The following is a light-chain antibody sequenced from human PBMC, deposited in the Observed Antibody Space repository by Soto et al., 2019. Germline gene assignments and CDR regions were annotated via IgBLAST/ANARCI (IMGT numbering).Light chain of an antibody. CDR3: MQSLETPWT. CDR1: QRLLHSNGYNY. Sequence: IVMTQSPLSLTVTPGEPASISCRSSQRLLHSNGYNYLEWYLQKPGQSPQLLINLDSDRASGVPVRYSGSGSGTDVTLKISRVEAEDGGLYYCMQSLETPWTFGQGTKVEIK. CDR2: LDS. J-gene: IGKJ1*01. V-gene: IGKV2-28*01.